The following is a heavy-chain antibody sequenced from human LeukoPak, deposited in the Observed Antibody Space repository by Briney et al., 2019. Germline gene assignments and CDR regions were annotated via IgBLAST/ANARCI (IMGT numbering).Heavy chain of an antibody. CDR1: GGSISSGGYS. V-gene: IGHV4-30-2*01. Sequence: SETLSLTCAVSGGSISSGGYSWSWIRQPPGKGLEWIGYIYHVGSTSYNPSLKSRVTISIYRSKNQFSLKLTSVTAADTAVYYCARDLSYYYGSGSYYNPWGPGTLVTVSS. CDR2: IYHVGST. D-gene: IGHD3-10*01. CDR3: ARDLSYYYGSGSYYNP. J-gene: IGHJ5*02.